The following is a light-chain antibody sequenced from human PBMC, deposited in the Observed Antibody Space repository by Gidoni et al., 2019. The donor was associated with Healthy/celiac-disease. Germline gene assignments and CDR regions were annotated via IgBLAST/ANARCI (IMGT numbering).Light chain of an antibody. CDR2: DAS. Sequence: EIVLTQSPATLSLSPGERATLSCRASQSVSSYLAWYQQKPGQAPRLLIYDASNRATGIPARFSGSGSRTDFTLTISSLEPEDFAVYYCQQRSNWSTFGGGTKVEIK. J-gene: IGKJ4*01. CDR3: QQRSNWST. CDR1: QSVSSY. V-gene: IGKV3-11*01.